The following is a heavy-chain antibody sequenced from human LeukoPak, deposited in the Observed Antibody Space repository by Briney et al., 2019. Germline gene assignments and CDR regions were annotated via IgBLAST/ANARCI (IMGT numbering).Heavy chain of an antibody. D-gene: IGHD3-10*01. J-gene: IGHJ5*02. CDR2: ISSSGSTI. V-gene: IGHV3-48*03. CDR1: GFTFSSYE. CDR3: AETTITLVRGVPSNWFDP. Sequence: GGSLRLSCAASGFTFSSYEMNWVRQAPGKGLEWVSYISSSGSTIYYADSVKGRFTISRDNAKNSLYLQMNSLRAEDTAVYYCAETTITLVRGVPSNWFDPWGQGTLVTVSS.